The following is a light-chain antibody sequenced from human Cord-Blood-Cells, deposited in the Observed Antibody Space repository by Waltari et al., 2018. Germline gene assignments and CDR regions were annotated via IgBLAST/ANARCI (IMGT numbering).Light chain of an antibody. Sequence: QSALTQPASVSGSPGQSITISCTGTSRDVGGYYYVHWYQQHPGKAPKLMIYDVSKRPSGVSNRFSGSKSGNTASLTISGLQAEDEADYYCSSYTSSSTWVFGGGTKLTVL. CDR1: SRDVGGYYY. CDR3: SSYTSSSTWV. J-gene: IGLJ3*02. V-gene: IGLV2-14*01. CDR2: DVS.